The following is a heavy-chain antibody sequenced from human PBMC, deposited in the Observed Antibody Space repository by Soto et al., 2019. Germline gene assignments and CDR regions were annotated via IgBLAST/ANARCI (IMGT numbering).Heavy chain of an antibody. CDR3: ASSITDPSYFDY. D-gene: IGHD1-20*01. J-gene: IGHJ4*02. Sequence: QLQLQESGPGLVKPSETLSLTCTVSGGSISSSSYYWGWIRQPPGKGLEWIGSIYYSGSTYYNPSLKSRVTISVDTSKNQFSLKLSSVTAADTAVYYCASSITDPSYFDYWGQGTLVTVSS. CDR2: IYYSGST. V-gene: IGHV4-39*01. CDR1: GGSISSSSYY.